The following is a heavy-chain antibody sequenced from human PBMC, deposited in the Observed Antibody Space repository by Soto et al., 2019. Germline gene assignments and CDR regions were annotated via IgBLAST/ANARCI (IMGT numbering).Heavy chain of an antibody. D-gene: IGHD1-7*01. CDR1: GAYVSDFS. V-gene: IGHV4-4*07. CDR2: ITVNGIT. Sequence: QVQQLESGPGLVKPWDTLSLTCTVSGAYVSDFSWSWIRQPAGKGLEWIGRITVNGITQYTPSFRSRVTMSMDTSRNQFSLNLLSATAADTALYYCARESGENWTYEAHWGQGTLVTVSS. J-gene: IGHJ1*01. CDR3: ARESGENWTYEAH.